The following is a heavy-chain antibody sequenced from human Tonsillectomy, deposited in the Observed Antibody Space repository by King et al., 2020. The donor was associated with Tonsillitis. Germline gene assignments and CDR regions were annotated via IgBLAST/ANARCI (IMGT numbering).Heavy chain of an antibody. CDR1: GFTFSAYG. Sequence: VQLVESGGGVVQPGRSLRLSCAASGFTFSAYGMHWVRQAPGKGLEWVAVISYDGSNKFYGDSVKGRFTISRDNSDNTLFLQVNSLRAEDSAVYYCAREPYSGYYLYFDYWGQGTLVTVSS. V-gene: IGHV3-33*05. CDR2: ISYDGSNK. J-gene: IGHJ4*02. D-gene: IGHD5-12*01. CDR3: AREPYSGYYLYFDY.